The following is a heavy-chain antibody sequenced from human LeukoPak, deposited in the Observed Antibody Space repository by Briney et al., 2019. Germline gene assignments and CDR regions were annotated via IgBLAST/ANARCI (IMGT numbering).Heavy chain of an antibody. V-gene: IGHV3-23*01. Sequence: GGSLRLSCAASGFTFSSYSMNWVRQAPGKGLEWVSAISGDGGSAYYSDSVKGRFTISRDNSKNTLYLQMHSLRAEDTAVYYCAKMGYYESSDFFDYWGQGTLVTVSS. CDR3: AKMGYYESSDFFDY. CDR2: ISGDGGSA. D-gene: IGHD3-22*01. CDR1: GFTFSSYS. J-gene: IGHJ4*02.